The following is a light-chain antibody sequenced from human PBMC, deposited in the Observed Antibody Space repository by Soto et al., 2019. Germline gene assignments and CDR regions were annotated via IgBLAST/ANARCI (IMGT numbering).Light chain of an antibody. V-gene: IGKV3-20*01. CDR3: QQYMSSVT. CDR2: GAS. Sequence: EIVLTQSPGSLSLSPGQRATLSCRASQSVDTPFFAWYQKKPGQAPRLLIYGASKRATGIPDRFSGSGSGTDFTLIISRLEPEDFAVYYCQQYMSSVTFVQGTKVESK. CDR1: QSVDTPF. J-gene: IGKJ1*01.